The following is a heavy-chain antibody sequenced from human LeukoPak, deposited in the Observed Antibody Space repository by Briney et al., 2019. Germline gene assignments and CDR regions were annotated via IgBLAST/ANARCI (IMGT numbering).Heavy chain of an antibody. CDR1: GINFSASE. V-gene: IGHV3-48*03. D-gene: IGHD3/OR15-3a*01. J-gene: IGHJ4*02. CDR3: ARGVPTGYYTSCYDY. CDR2: ISSSGATI. Sequence: GGSLTLSCAAVGINFSASEMNWGSQARGKGRDWGSYISSSGATIYYADSVKGRFTISRDNAKNSLYLQMNSLRAEDTAVYYCARGVPTGYYTSCYDYWGQGTLVTVSS.